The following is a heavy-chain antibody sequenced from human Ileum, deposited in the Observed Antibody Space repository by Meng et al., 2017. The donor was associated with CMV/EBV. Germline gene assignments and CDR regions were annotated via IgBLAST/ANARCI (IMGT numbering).Heavy chain of an antibody. J-gene: IGHJ4*02. Sequence: GGSLRLSCAASGFTFSNAWMSWVRQAPGKGLEWVGRIKSKTDGGTTDYAAPVKGRFTISRDDSKNTLYLQMNSLKTEDTAVYYCTTACDTPMKGRATKTKDIVVVPAAHGPPDWGQGTLVTVSS. V-gene: IGHV3-15*01. CDR3: TTACDTPMKGRATKTKDIVVVPAAHGPPD. D-gene: IGHD2-2*01. CDR2: IKSKTDGGTT. CDR1: GFTFSNAW.